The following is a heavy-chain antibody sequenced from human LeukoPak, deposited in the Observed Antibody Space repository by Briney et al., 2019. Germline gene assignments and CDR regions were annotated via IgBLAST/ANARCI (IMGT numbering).Heavy chain of an antibody. CDR1: GFTFSGSA. CDR2: IRSKANSYAT. Sequence: GGSLRLSCAASGFTFSGSAMHWVRQASGRGLEWVGRIRSKANSYATAYAASVKGRFTISRDDSKNTAYLQMSSLKTEDTAVYYCTVDGSGSSRWGQGTLVTVSS. CDR3: TVDGSGSSR. J-gene: IGHJ4*02. V-gene: IGHV3-73*01. D-gene: IGHD3-10*01.